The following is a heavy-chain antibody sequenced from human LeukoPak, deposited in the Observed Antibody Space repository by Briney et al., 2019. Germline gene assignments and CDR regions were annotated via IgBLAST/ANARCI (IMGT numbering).Heavy chain of an antibody. CDR2: IYHSGST. Sequence: PSGTLFLTCAVSGAPISSNNWWWSWVRQPPGKGLEWIGEIYHSGSTNYNPSLKSRVTMSVDKSKNQFSLKLSSVTAADTAVYYCASAEPRGIIWYPYWGQGTLVTVSS. CDR3: ASAEPRGIIWYPY. D-gene: IGHD6-13*01. J-gene: IGHJ4*02. V-gene: IGHV4-4*02. CDR1: GAPISSNNW.